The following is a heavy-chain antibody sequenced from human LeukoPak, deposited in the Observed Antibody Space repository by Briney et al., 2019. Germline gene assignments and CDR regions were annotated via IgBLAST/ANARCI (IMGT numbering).Heavy chain of an antibody. CDR1: GDSISTSNSY. Sequence: SETLSLTCTVSGDSISTSNSYWGWIRQPPGKGLEWIGSIYYSGSTYYNPSLKSRVTISVDTSKNQFSLKLSSVTAADTAVYYCARGSCDSSGYLIDYWGQGTLVTVSS. D-gene: IGHD3-22*01. J-gene: IGHJ4*02. V-gene: IGHV4-39*07. CDR2: IYYSGST. CDR3: ARGSCDSSGYLIDY.